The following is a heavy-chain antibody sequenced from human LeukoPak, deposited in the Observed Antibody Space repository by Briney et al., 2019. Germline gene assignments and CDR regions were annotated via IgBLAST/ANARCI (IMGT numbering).Heavy chain of an antibody. J-gene: IGHJ4*02. CDR3: AKDHAGGGSLSSGSFDY. V-gene: IGHV3-23*01. D-gene: IGHD1-26*01. CDR2: ISGSGGST. CDR1: GFTLSSYA. Sequence: GGSLRLSCAASGFTLSSYAMSWVRQAPGKGLEWVSAISGSGGSTYYADSVKGRFTISRDNSKNTLYLQMNSLRAEDTAVYYCAKDHAGGGSLSSGSFDYWGQGTLVTVSS.